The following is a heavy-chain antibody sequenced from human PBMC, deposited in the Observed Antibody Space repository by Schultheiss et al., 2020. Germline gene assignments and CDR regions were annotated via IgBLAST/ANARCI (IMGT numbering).Heavy chain of an antibody. CDR3: ARHYYDPDWFDP. J-gene: IGHJ5*02. CDR2: INHRGST. Sequence: SQTLSLTCAVYGGSFSDYYWTWIRQSPGKGLEWIGEINHRGSTHYNPSLKSRVTISVDTSKNQFSLKLSSVTAADTAVYYCARHYYDPDWFDPWGQGTLVTVSS. CDR1: GGSFSDYY. V-gene: IGHV4-34*01. D-gene: IGHD3-3*01.